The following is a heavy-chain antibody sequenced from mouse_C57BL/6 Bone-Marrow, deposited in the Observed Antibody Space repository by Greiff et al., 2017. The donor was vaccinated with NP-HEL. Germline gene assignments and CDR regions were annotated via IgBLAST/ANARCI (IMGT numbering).Heavy chain of an antibody. Sequence: QVQLQQSGPGLVRPSQSLSITCTVSGFSLTSYGVHWVRQPPGKGLEWLGVIWSGGSTDYNAAFISRLSISKDNSKSQVFFKMNSLQADDTDIYYCAKKGWDSYWYFDVWGTGTTVTVSS. D-gene: IGHD4-1*01. CDR3: AKKGWDSYWYFDV. CDR2: IWSGGST. J-gene: IGHJ1*03. CDR1: GFSLTSYG. V-gene: IGHV2-4*01.